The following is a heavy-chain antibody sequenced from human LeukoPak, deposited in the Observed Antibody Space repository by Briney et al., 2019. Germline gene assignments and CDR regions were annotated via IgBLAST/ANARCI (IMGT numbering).Heavy chain of an antibody. Sequence: GGSLRLSCAASGFTFSSYWMTWIRQAPGKGLEWVANIKQDGSEKYYVDSVKGRFTISKDNAKNSLYLQMNSLRAEDTAVYYCARDTGGGYSCYDCWGQGTLVTVSS. CDR3: ARDTGGGYSCYDC. V-gene: IGHV3-7*03. CDR2: IKQDGSEK. D-gene: IGHD5-18*01. CDR1: GFTFSSYW. J-gene: IGHJ4*02.